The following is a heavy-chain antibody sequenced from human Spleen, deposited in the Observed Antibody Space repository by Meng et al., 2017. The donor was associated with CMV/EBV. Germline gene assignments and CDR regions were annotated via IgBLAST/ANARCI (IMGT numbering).Heavy chain of an antibody. CDR3: ARDKNRGNYYYGMDV. V-gene: IGHV1-2*02. Sequence: SGYTFTGYYMHWVRQAPGQGLEWMGWINPNSGGTNYAQKFQGRVTLTRDTSISTAYMELSRLRSDDTAVYCCARDKNRGNYYYGMDVWGQGTTVTVSS. CDR1: GYTFTGYY. D-gene: IGHD6-13*01. CDR2: INPNSGGT. J-gene: IGHJ6*02.